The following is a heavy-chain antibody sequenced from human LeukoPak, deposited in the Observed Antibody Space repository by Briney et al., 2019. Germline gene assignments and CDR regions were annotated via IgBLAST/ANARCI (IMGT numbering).Heavy chain of an antibody. CDR1: GFTFSDFY. J-gene: IGHJ6*02. CDR3: ARLSYSPLYYYYCMDV. Sequence: PGGSLRLSCAVSGFTFSDFYMSWIGQAPGPGLEGVSYISSSGSTIYYADTVKGRFTISRDNAKNSLYLQMNSLRAEDTAVYYCARLSYSPLYYYYCMDVWGQGTTVTVSS. D-gene: IGHD2-21*01. V-gene: IGHV3-11*01. CDR2: ISSSGSTI.